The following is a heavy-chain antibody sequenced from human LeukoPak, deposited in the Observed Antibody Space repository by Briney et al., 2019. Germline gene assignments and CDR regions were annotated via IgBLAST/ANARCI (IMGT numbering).Heavy chain of an antibody. J-gene: IGHJ6*03. Sequence: ASVKVSCKASGYTFTKYGISWVRQAPGQGLEWMGLISTYNGNTNYAQKVQGRLTMTTDTSTSTAYMELRGLRSDDTAVYYCARTARGSSWYYYYMDVWGKGTTVTVSS. CDR3: ARTARGSSWYYYYMDV. CDR2: ISTYNGNT. CDR1: GYTFTKYG. V-gene: IGHV1-18*01. D-gene: IGHD1-26*01.